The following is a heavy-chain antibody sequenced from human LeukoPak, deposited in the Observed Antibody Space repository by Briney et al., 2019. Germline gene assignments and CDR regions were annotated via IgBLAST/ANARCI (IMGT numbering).Heavy chain of an antibody. D-gene: IGHD4-17*01. J-gene: IGHJ3*02. V-gene: IGHV4-39*01. CDR3: AKARAVTTVLDAFDI. Sequence: SETLSLTCIVSGGSISSSNYYWAWIRQPPGKGLQWIGSISYSGDIYNNPSLKSRVTISVDTSKNQLSLKLSSVTAADTAVYYCAKARAVTTVLDAFDIWGQGTMVTVSS. CDR2: ISYSGDI. CDR1: GGSISSSNYY.